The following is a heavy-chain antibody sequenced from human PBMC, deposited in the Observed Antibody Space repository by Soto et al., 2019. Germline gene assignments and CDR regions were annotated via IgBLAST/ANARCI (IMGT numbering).Heavy chain of an antibody. CDR3: TNPKDYGSGAFDI. CDR2: FDPEDGEA. J-gene: IGHJ3*02. V-gene: IGHV1-24*01. Sequence: GASVKVSCKVSGHTLTKLAIYWVRQAAGKGLEWMGGFDPEDGEAIYAQKFQDRVTITRDRSMSIAYMELSSLRSEDTAMYYCTNPKDYGSGAFDIWGQGTMVTVSS. CDR1: GHTLTKLA. D-gene: IGHD3-16*01.